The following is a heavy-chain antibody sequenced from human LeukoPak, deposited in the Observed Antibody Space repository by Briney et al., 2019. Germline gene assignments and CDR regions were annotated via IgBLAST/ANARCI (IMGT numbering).Heavy chain of an antibody. CDR2: ISSSGSTI. Sequence: SLRLSCTASRFTFSSYWMNWVRQAPGKGLEWVSYISSSGSTIYYADSVKGRFTISRDNAKNSLYLQMNSLRAEDTAVYYCAELGITMIGGVWGKGTTVTISS. D-gene: IGHD3-10*02. V-gene: IGHV3-48*03. J-gene: IGHJ6*04. CDR1: RFTFSSYW. CDR3: AELGITMIGGV.